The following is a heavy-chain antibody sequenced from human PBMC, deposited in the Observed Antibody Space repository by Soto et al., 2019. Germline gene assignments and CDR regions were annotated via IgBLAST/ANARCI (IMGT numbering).Heavy chain of an antibody. V-gene: IGHV1-18*01. CDR1: GYTFTSYH. CDR2: ISAYNGNT. D-gene: IGHD2-21*01. Sequence: ASVKVSCKASGYTFTSYHISWVRQAPGQGLEWMGWISAYNGNTNYAQKLQGRVTMTTDTSTSTAYMELRSLRSDDSAMYYCARLRLIAGIKGGGYYGMDVWGQGTTVTVSS. J-gene: IGHJ6*02. CDR3: ARLRLIAGIKGGGYYGMDV.